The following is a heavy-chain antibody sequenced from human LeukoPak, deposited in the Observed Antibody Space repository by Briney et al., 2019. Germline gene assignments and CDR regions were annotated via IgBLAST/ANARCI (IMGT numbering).Heavy chain of an antibody. D-gene: IGHD6-13*01. CDR3: ARGRSPPKVAAAGPPFSGFDP. V-gene: IGHV3-74*01. CDR1: GFTFSSYW. Sequence: GGSLRLSCAASGFTFSSYWMHWVRQAPGKGLVWVSRINSDGSSTSYADSVKGRFTISRDNAKNTLYLQMNSLRAEDTAVYYCARGRSPPKVAAAGPPFSGFDPWGQGTLVTVSS. CDR2: INSDGSST. J-gene: IGHJ5*02.